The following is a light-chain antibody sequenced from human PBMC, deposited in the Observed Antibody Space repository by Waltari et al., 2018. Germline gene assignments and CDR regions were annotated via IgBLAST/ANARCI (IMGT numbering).Light chain of an antibody. J-gene: IGKJ2*01. CDR1: QSLVHSDGNTH. CDR3: MQGTHWPYT. CDR2: RVS. V-gene: IGKV2-30*02. Sequence: DVVMTQSPLSLPVTPGKAASISCKSSQSLVHSDGNTHLNWFQQRPGQSPRRLIYRVSNRDSGVPDRFSGSGSGTDFTLKISRVEAEDVGVYYCMQGTHWPYTFGQGTKLDIK.